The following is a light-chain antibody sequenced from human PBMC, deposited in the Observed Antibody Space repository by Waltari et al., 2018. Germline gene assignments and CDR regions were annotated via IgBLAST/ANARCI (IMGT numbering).Light chain of an antibody. J-gene: IGLJ3*02. CDR2: RNK. V-gene: IGLV1-47*01. Sequence: QSVLTQPPSASGTPGQRVTISCSGSSSTIGSNPVFWYQQLPGTAPKLLIYRNKQWPSGVPDRFSGSKSGTSASLAISGLRSEDEADYYCAAWDDSLSGWVFGGGTKLTVL. CDR3: AAWDDSLSGWV. CDR1: SSTIGSNP.